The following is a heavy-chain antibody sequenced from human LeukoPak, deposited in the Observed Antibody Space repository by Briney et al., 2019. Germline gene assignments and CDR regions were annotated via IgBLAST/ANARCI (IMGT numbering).Heavy chain of an antibody. CDR2: IYPGDSDT. CDR3: ASYGSGAPTTDYFDY. V-gene: IGHV5-51*01. D-gene: IGHD3-10*01. Sequence: GESLKISCQGYGYRFASHWIGWVRQMPGKGPEWLGIIYPGDSDTRYNPSFQGQVTISADKSISTAYLQWSSLKASDTAMYYCASYGSGAPTTDYFDYWGQGTLVTVSS. J-gene: IGHJ4*02. CDR1: GYRFASHW.